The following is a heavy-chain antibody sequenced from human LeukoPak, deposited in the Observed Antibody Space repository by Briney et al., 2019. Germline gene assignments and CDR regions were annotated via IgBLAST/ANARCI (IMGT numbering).Heavy chain of an antibody. CDR3: ARVGRWLQSTDY. D-gene: IGHD5-24*01. CDR1: GGSFSGYY. J-gene: IGHJ4*02. V-gene: IGHV4-34*01. Sequence: SETLSLTCAVYGGSFSGYYWSWIRQPPGKGLEWIGEINHSGSTNYNPSLKSRVTISVDTSKNQFSLKLSSVTAADTAVYYCARVGRWLQSTDYWAREPWSPSPQ. CDR2: INHSGST.